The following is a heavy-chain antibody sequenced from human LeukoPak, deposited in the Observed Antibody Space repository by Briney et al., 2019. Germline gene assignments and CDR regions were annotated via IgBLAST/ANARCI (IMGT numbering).Heavy chain of an antibody. Sequence: ASVKVSSKASGGSFSSYAISWVRQAPGQGLEWMGGMIPIFGTANHGRAVQGRARITTDASTSTAYMELSSLRSEYTAVDYCARGAIATAGNFDYWGQATLVT. CDR3: ARGAIATAGNFDY. J-gene: IGHJ4*02. CDR1: GGSFSSYA. D-gene: IGHD6-13*01. V-gene: IGHV1-69*05. CDR2: MIPIFGTA.